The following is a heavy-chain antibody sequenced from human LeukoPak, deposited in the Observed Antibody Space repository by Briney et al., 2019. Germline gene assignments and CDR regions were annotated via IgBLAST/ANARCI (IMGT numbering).Heavy chain of an antibody. Sequence: TAGGSLRLSCAASGFTFSSYSMNWVRQDRGKGLGWVSSISSSSSYIYYAASVKGRFTISRDNAKNSLYLQMNRLRAEDTAVYYCARGFRDYGMDVWGQGTTVTVSS. CDR2: ISSSSSYI. D-gene: IGHD3-10*01. V-gene: IGHV3-21*01. CDR1: GFTFSSYS. CDR3: ARGFRDYGMDV. J-gene: IGHJ6*02.